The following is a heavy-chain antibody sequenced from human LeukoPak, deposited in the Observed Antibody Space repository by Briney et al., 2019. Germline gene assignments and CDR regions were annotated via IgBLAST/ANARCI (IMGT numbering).Heavy chain of an antibody. Sequence: GGSLRLSRAASGFTFSSYAMGWVRQAPGKGLEWVSYIGGSGSSTYYADSVKGRITISRDNSRNTMFLQMNSLRADDTAVYYCAKVAVSTAGTWWFDTWGQGTLVTVSS. CDR3: AKVAVSTAGTWWFDT. CDR1: GFTFSSYA. CDR2: IGGSGSST. V-gene: IGHV3-23*01. J-gene: IGHJ5*02. D-gene: IGHD6-13*01.